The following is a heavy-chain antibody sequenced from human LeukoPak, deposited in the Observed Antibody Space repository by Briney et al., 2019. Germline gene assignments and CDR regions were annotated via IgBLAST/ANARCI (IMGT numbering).Heavy chain of an antibody. CDR3: TRGLSIATRPAYYFDY. J-gene: IGHJ4*02. Sequence: GASVKVSCKASGHTFTDYYMHWVRQAPGQGFEWMGWINPNSGGTNYAQKFQGRVTMTRDTSISTAYMELTSLGSDDTAVYYCTRGLSIATRPAYYFDYWGQGTLVTVSS. D-gene: IGHD6-6*01. V-gene: IGHV1-2*02. CDR2: INPNSGGT. CDR1: GHTFTDYY.